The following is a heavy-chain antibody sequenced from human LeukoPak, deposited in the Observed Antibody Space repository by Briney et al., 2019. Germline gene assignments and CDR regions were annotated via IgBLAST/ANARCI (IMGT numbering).Heavy chain of an antibody. CDR1: GGSFSGYY. V-gene: IGHV4-34*01. CDR3: ARGRFGGKRSSYYYYYYMDV. CDR2: INHSGST. Sequence: SETLSLTCAVYGGSFSGYYWSWIRQPPGKGLEWIGEINHSGSTNYNPSLKSRVTISVDTSKNQFSLKLSSVTAADTAVYYCARGRFGGKRSSYYYYYYMDVWGKGTTVTVSS. J-gene: IGHJ6*03. D-gene: IGHD2-15*01.